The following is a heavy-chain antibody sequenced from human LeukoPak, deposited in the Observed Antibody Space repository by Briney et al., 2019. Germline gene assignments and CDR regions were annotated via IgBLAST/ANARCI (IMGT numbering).Heavy chain of an antibody. J-gene: IGHJ4*02. Sequence: GGSLRLSCAASGSTFNNYNMNWVRQAPGRGLEWVAYITSSSSHIYYADSVKGRFTISRDNVNNSLYLQMNSLRADDTAVYYGAKKSWELGVIDYGAQGALVTVSS. D-gene: IGHD3-10*01. CDR2: ITSSSSHI. CDR1: GSTFNNYN. CDR3: AKKSWELGVIDY. V-gene: IGHV3-21*01.